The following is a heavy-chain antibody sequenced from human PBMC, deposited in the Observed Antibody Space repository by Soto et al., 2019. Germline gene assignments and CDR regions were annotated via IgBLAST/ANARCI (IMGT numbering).Heavy chain of an antibody. CDR3: ARVQMEPAAYYYYYGMDV. V-gene: IGHV1-69*13. Sequence: GASVKVSCKASGGTFSSYAISWVRQAPGQGLEWMGGIIPIFGTANYAQKFQGRVTITADESTSTAYMELSSLRSEDTAVYYCARVQMEPAAYYYYYGMDVWGQGTTVTVSS. CDR1: GGTFSSYA. CDR2: IIPIFGTA. D-gene: IGHD1-26*01. J-gene: IGHJ6*02.